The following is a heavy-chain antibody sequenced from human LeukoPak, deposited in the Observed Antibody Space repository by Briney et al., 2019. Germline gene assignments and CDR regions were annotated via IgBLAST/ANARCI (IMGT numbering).Heavy chain of an antibody. CDR3: ARGGGKFDY. Sequence: GASVKVSCKASGYTFTGYYMHWVRQAPGQGLEWMGWMNPNSGNTGYAQKFQGRVTMTRNTSISTAYMELSSLRSEDTAVYYCARGGGKFDYWGQGTLVTVSS. J-gene: IGHJ4*02. CDR1: GYTFTGYY. CDR2: MNPNSGNT. V-gene: IGHV1-8*02. D-gene: IGHD3-16*01.